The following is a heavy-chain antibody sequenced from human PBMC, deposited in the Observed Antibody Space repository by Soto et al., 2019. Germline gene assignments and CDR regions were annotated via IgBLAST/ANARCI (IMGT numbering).Heavy chain of an antibody. CDR2: IYWDDDK. CDR3: THSHAFDI. Sequence: QITLKESGPTLVKPTQPLTLTCTFSGFSLSTSGVSVGWFRQPPGKALEWLALIYWDDDKRYSPSLKSRLTITKDTSKHQVVLTMNNMDPVDTAAYYCTHSHAFDIWGQGTMVTVSS. V-gene: IGHV2-5*02. J-gene: IGHJ3*02. CDR1: GFSLSTSGVS.